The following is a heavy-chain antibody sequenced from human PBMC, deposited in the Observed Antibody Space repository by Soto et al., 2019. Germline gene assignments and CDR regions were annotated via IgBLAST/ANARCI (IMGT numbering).Heavy chain of an antibody. CDR3: ARGAGIVATIAYYYYGMDV. Sequence: QVQLVQSGAEVKKPGSSVKVSCKASGGTFSSYAISWVRQAPGQGLEWMGGIIPIFGTANYAQKFQGRVTITADEXXSXAXXELSSLRSEDTAVYYCARGAGIVATIAYYYYGMDVWGQGTTVTVSS. D-gene: IGHD5-12*01. CDR1: GGTFSSYA. CDR2: IIPIFGTA. V-gene: IGHV1-69*12. J-gene: IGHJ6*02.